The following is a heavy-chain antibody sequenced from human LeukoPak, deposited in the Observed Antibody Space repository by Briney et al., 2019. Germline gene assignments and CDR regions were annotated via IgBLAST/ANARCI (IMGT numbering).Heavy chain of an antibody. J-gene: IGHJ4*02. CDR3: APETDDISGSY. D-gene: IGHD6-19*01. CDR1: GGTFSSYA. CDR2: IIPILGIA. Sequence: GASVKVSCKASGGTFSSYAISWVRQAPGQGLEWMGRIIPILGIANYAQKFQGRVTMTEDTSSDTAYMELSSLGSEDTAVYYCAPETDDISGSYWGQGSLVTVSS. V-gene: IGHV1-69*04.